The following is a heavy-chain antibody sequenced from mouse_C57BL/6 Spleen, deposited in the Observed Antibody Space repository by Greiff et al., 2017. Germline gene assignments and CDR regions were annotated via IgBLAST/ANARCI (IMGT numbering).Heavy chain of an antibody. CDR3: ARDYGSSYNWYFDV. CDR1: GYAFSSSW. CDR2: IYPGDGDT. D-gene: IGHD1-1*01. V-gene: IGHV1-82*01. Sequence: VHLVESGPELVKPGASVKISCKASGYAFSSSWMNWVKQRPGKGLAWIGRIYPGDGDTNYNGKFKGKVTLTADKSSSTSYMQLSSLTSEDSAVYFCARDYGSSYNWYFDVWGTGTTVTVSS. J-gene: IGHJ1*03.